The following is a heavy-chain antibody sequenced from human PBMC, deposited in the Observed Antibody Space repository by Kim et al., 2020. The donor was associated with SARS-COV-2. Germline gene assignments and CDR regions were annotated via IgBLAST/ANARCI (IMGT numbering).Heavy chain of an antibody. CDR1: GFTSKSDW. CDR3: ACLDTASNWGSAY. D-gene: IGHD7-27*01. CDR2: IKRDESER. J-gene: IGHJ4*02. V-gene: IGHV3-7*01. Sequence: GGSLRLSCEVSGFTSKSDWMSWVRQAPGRGLEWVAMIKRDESERYFADSVRGRFTISRDNSKNSLFLQMNSLRVEDTALYHCACLDTASNWGSAYCGQGT.